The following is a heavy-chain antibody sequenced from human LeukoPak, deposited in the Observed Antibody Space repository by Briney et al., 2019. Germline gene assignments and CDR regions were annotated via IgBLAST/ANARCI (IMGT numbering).Heavy chain of an antibody. V-gene: IGHV1-69*05. CDR1: GGTFSSYA. CDR2: IIPIFGTA. CDR3: ARDGYSDYGDYEGSSY. J-gene: IGHJ4*02. D-gene: IGHD4-17*01. Sequence: ASVKVSCKASGGTFSSYAISWVRQAPGQGLEWMGRIIPIFGTANYAQKFQGRVTITTDESTSTAYMELSSLRSEDTAAYYCARDGYSDYGDYEGSSYWGQGTLVTVSS.